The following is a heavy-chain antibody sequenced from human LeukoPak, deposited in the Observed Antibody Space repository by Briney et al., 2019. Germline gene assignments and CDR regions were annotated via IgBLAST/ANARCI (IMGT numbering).Heavy chain of an antibody. Sequence: SVKVSCKASGGTFSSYAISWVRQAPGQGLEWMGRIIPILGIATYAQKFQGRVTITADKSTSTAYMELSSLRSEDTAVYYCARVPPGPYDFWSGYTPGAFDIWGQGTMVTVSS. CDR2: IIPILGIA. CDR3: ARVPPGPYDFWSGYTPGAFDI. D-gene: IGHD3-3*01. CDR1: GGTFSSYA. J-gene: IGHJ3*02. V-gene: IGHV1-69*04.